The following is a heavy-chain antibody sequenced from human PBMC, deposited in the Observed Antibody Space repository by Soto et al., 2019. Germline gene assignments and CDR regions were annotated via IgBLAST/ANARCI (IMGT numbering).Heavy chain of an antibody. D-gene: IGHD6-13*01. CDR1: GFTFSSYG. J-gene: IGHJ4*02. V-gene: IGHV3-30*18. Sequence: QVQLVESGGGVVQPGRSLRLSCAASGFTFSSYGMHWVRQAPGKGLEWVAVISYDGSNKYYADSVKGRFTISRDNXXNTLYLQMNGLSAEDTAVYYCAKDQGIAAAGPLGYWGQGTLVTVSS. CDR3: AKDQGIAAAGPLGY. CDR2: ISYDGSNK.